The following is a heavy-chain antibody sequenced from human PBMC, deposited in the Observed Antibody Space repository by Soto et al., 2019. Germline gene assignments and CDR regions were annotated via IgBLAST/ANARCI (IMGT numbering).Heavy chain of an antibody. CDR3: AADSGRAPFDY. CDR1: GFTFTSSA. V-gene: IGHV1-58*01. CDR2: IVVGSGNT. Sequence: ASVKVSCKASGFTFTSSAVQWVRQARGQRLEWIGWIVVGSGNTNYAQKFQGRVTITRDMSTSTAYMELSSLRSEDTAVYYCAADSGRAPFDYWGQGTLVTVSS. J-gene: IGHJ4*02. D-gene: IGHD3-10*01.